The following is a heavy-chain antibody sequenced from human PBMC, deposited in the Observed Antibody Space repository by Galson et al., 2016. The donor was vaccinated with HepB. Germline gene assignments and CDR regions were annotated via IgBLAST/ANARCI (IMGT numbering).Heavy chain of an antibody. CDR1: GFTVRGNY. CDR2: VSSGGDTT. CDR3: AKDHGYCRGGSCHFDRLV. D-gene: IGHD2-15*01. V-gene: IGHV3-23*03. Sequence: SLRLSCAASGFTVRGNYLSWVRQPQTKGLEWVSFVSSGGDTTYYTDSVRGRFTVSRDNSKGTLYLQMDNLRAEDTATYYCAKDHGYCRGGSCHFDRLVWGQGTLVTVTS. J-gene: IGHJ4*02.